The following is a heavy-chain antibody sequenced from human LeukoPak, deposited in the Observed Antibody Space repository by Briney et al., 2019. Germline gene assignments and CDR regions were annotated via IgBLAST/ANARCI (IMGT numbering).Heavy chain of an antibody. J-gene: IGHJ3*02. CDR1: GGSFSDYY. CDR3: ARPDHPPRAFDI. CDR2: IYNGGRT. Sequence: KPSETLSLTCAVYGGSFSDYYWSWIRQPPGKGLEWIGHIYNGGRTNYNPSLKSRVTISVDTSKNQFSLKLSSVTAADTAVYYCARPDHPPRAFDIWGQGTMVTVSS. V-gene: IGHV4-59*01.